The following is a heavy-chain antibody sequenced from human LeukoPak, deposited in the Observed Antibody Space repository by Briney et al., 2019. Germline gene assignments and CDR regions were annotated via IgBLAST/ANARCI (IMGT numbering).Heavy chain of an antibody. D-gene: IGHD2-15*01. CDR1: GGSISSSSYY. Sequence: SETLSLTCTVSGGSISSSSYYWGWIRQPPGKGLEWIGSTYYSGSTYYNPSLKSRVTISVDTSKNQFSLKLSSVTAADTAVYYCARWVGCSGGSCYSYYFDYWGQGTLVTVSS. CDR3: ARWVGCSGGSCYSYYFDY. CDR2: TYYSGST. J-gene: IGHJ4*02. V-gene: IGHV4-39*01.